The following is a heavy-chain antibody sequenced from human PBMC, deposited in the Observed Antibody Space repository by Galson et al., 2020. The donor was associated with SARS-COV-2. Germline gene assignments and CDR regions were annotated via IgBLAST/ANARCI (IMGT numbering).Heavy chain of an antibody. CDR2: INSSDGST. Sequence: ASVKVSCKASGYTFISSSMHWVRQAPGQGLEWMAIINSSDGSTSYTQKFQGRVTMTRDTSTSTVYMELRSLRSEDTAMYYCAREYGDYVRGYFDYWGQGTLVTVSS. V-gene: IGHV1-46*01. CDR3: AREYGDYVRGYFDY. D-gene: IGHD4-17*01. CDR1: GYTFISSS. J-gene: IGHJ4*02.